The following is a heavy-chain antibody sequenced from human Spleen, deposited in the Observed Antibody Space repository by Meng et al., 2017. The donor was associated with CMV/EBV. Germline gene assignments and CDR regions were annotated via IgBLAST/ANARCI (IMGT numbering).Heavy chain of an antibody. CDR2: ISSSRSYI. CDR3: ARDLRRITIFGVVSIRGGY. Sequence: GESLKISCAASGFTLSNYNMNWVRQGPGKGLEWVSSISSSRSYIYYADSVKGRFTISRDSAKISLYLQMDSLRAEDTAVYYCARDLRRITIFGVVSIRGGYWGQGTLVTVSS. D-gene: IGHD3-3*01. J-gene: IGHJ4*02. V-gene: IGHV3-21*01. CDR1: GFTLSNYN.